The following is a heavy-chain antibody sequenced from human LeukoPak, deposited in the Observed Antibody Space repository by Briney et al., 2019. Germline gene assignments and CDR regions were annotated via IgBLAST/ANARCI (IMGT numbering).Heavy chain of an antibody. CDR2: ISPTGEGT. Sequence: GGSLRLSCAASGFAFSNTGMTWVRQAPGRGLEWVSTISPTGEGTHYADSVKGRFTISRDDSKNTLSLEMNSLRADDTATYYCARDAGGAWPFDYWGEGTRVVVSS. D-gene: IGHD4-17*01. CDR3: ARDAGGAWPFDY. V-gene: IGHV3-23*01. J-gene: IGHJ4*02. CDR1: GFAFSNTG.